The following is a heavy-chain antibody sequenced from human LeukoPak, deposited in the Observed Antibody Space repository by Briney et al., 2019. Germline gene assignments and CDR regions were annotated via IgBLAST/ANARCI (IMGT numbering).Heavy chain of an antibody. J-gene: IGHJ4*02. D-gene: IGHD6-19*01. Sequence: SVKVSCKASGGTFSSYAISWVRQAPGQGLEWMGGIIPIFGTANYAQKFQERVTITRDMSTSTAYMELSSLRSEDTAVYYCAADVPGNSSTWSLLWGQGTLVTVSS. CDR3: AADVPGNSSTWSLL. CDR1: GGTFSSYA. CDR2: IIPIFGTA. V-gene: IGHV1-69*05.